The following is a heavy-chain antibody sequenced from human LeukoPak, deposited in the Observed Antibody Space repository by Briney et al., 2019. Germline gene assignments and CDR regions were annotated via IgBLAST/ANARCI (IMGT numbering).Heavy chain of an antibody. J-gene: IGHJ6*03. CDR1: GFTFSSYE. CDR3: ARRGYKTRFYFYYYMDV. Sequence: GSLRLSCAASGFTFSSYEMNWVRQAPGKGLEWIGEVNHSGSTNYNPSLKSRVTVSVDTSKNQFSLKLTSVTAADTALYYCARRGYKTRFYFYYYMDVWGKGTTVTVPS. V-gene: IGHV4-34*01. CDR2: VNHSGST. D-gene: IGHD5-24*01.